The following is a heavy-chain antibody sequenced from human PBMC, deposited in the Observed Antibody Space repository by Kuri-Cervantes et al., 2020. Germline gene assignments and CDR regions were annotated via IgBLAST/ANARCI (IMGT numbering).Heavy chain of an antibody. J-gene: IGHJ3*02. V-gene: IGHV4-61*02. D-gene: IGHD5-18*01. CDR2: SYTSGST. CDR1: GGTINSVSSY. CDR3: AREGQQYIYGYNAFDI. Sequence: SETLSLTCTASGGTINSVSSYWSWIRQPAGRGLEWIGRSYTSGSTNYNPSHKSRVTISIDTYKDQFSLKLRSVTDADTAVYYCAREGQQYIYGYNAFDIWGQGTMVTVSS.